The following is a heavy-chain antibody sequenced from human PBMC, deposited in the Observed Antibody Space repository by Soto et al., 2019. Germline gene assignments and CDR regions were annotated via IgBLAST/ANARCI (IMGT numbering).Heavy chain of an antibody. CDR3: ARDAAAGLNDY. Sequence: ASVKVSCKASGYTFTSYGISWVRQAPGQGLEWMGWISAYNGNTKYVQKFQGRVTMTTDTSTSTAYMELRSLRSDDTAVYYCARDAAAGLNDYWGQGTLVTVPQ. V-gene: IGHV1-18*01. CDR2: ISAYNGNT. CDR1: GYTFTSYG. J-gene: IGHJ4*02. D-gene: IGHD6-13*01.